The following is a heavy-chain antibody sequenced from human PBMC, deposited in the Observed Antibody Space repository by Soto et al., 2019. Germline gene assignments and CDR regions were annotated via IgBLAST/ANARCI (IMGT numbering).Heavy chain of an antibody. D-gene: IGHD2-2*01. CDR2: INVYNGNT. CDR1: GYTFTSTS. V-gene: IGHV1-18*04. J-gene: IGHJ4*02. CDR3: ARISSASRRWLPDY. Sequence: VKVSCKASGYTFTSTSIGWVRQAPGQGLEWMGWINVYNGNTQYAQQLQGRVTLTTDTSTSTAYMDWRSLRSDDTAVYYCARISSASRRWLPDYWGQGTLVTVSS.